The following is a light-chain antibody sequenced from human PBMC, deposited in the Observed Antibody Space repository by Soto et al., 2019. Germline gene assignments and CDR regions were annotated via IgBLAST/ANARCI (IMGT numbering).Light chain of an antibody. Sequence: QSVLTKPASVSGSPGQSITISCPGTSSDVGSYNLVSWYQQHPGKAPKLMIYEVSKRPSGVSNRFSGSKSGNTASLTISGLQAEDEADYYCCSYAGSSTFYVFGTVTKVTV. V-gene: IGLV2-23*02. J-gene: IGLJ1*01. CDR2: EVS. CDR3: CSYAGSSTFYV. CDR1: SSDVGSYNL.